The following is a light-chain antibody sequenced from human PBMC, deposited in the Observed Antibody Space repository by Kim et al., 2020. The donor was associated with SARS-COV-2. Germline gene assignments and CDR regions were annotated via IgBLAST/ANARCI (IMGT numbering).Light chain of an antibody. V-gene: IGKV4-1*01. CDR1: QSVLYSSNNKNY. Sequence: DIVMTHSPDSLAVSLGERATINCKSSQSVLYSSNNKNYLAWYQRKPGQPPKLLIYWASTRESGVPDRFSGSGSGTDFTLTISSLQAEDVAVYYCQQYCTTPPTFGQGTKVDIK. CDR2: WAS. CDR3: QQYCTTPPT. J-gene: IGKJ1*01.